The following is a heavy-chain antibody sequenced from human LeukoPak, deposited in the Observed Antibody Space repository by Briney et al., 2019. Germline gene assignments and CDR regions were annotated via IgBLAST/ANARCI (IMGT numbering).Heavy chain of an antibody. CDR2: IYYSGST. V-gene: IGHV4-39*07. D-gene: IGHD3-22*01. J-gene: IGHJ4*02. CDR1: GGSISSSSYY. Sequence: SETLSLTCTVSGGSISSSSYYWGWIRQPPGKGLEWIGSIYYSGSTYYNPSLKSRATISVDTSKNQFSLKLSSVTAADTAVYYCAREGSEGYYDSSGTVDYWGQGTLVTVSS. CDR3: AREGSEGYYDSSGTVDY.